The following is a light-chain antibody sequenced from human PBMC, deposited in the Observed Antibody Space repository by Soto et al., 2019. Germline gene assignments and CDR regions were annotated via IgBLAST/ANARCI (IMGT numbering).Light chain of an antibody. Sequence: QSVLTQPASVSGSPGQSITISCTGTTSDIGRYNYVSWYHQHPGKAPKLIIYDVSYWPSGVSDRFSGSKSGNTASLTISGLQAEDEADYYCCSYRSSSILYVFGTGTKLTVL. CDR2: DVS. J-gene: IGLJ1*01. CDR3: CSYRSSSILYV. CDR1: TSDIGRYNY. V-gene: IGLV2-14*03.